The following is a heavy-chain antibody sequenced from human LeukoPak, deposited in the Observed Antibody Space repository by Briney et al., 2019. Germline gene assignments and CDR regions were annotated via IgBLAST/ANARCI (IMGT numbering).Heavy chain of an antibody. CDR2: ISWNSGSI. CDR3: AKDNDFWSGPFDY. Sequence: PGGSLRLSCAASGFTFDDYAMHWVRQAPGKGLEWVSGISWNSGSIGYADSVKGRFTISRDNAKNSLYLQMNSLSAEDTALYYCAKDNDFWSGPFDYWGQGTLVTVSS. V-gene: IGHV3-9*01. D-gene: IGHD3-3*01. J-gene: IGHJ4*02. CDR1: GFTFDDYA.